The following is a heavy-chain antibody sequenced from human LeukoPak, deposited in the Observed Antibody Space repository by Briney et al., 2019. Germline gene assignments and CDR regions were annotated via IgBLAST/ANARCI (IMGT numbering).Heavy chain of an antibody. CDR3: AKVDRGDYSSSPVPYYNYYMNV. Sequence: GGSLRLSCAASGFTFDDYGMHWVRQAPGKGLEWVSGMSSSSSLIFYSDSVRGRFTISRDNAKNLLYLHMNSLRVEDTAVYYCAKVDRGDYSSSPVPYYNYYMNVWGKGTTVTVSS. V-gene: IGHV3-9*01. D-gene: IGHD6-13*01. CDR2: MSSSSSLI. CDR1: GFTFDDYG. J-gene: IGHJ6*03.